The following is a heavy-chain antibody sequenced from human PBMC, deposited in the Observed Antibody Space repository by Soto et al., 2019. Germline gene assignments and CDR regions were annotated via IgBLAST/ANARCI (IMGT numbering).Heavy chain of an antibody. CDR1: GYTFTSYD. Sequence: ASVKVSCKASGYTFTSYDINWVRQATGQGLEWMGWMNPNSGNTGYAQKFQGRVTMTRNTSISTAYMELSSLRSEDTAVYYCVAEGSGSYSHYYYYMDVWGKGTTVTVSS. CDR3: VAEGSGSYSHYYYYMDV. D-gene: IGHD3-10*01. V-gene: IGHV1-8*01. J-gene: IGHJ6*03. CDR2: MNPNSGNT.